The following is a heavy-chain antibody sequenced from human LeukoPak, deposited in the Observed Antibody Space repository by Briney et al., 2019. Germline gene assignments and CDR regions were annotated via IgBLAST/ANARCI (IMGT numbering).Heavy chain of an antibody. V-gene: IGHV4-38-2*02. CDR1: GYSISSGYY. D-gene: IGHD5-24*01. Sequence: SETLSLTCTVSGYSISSGYYWGWIRQPPGKGLEWIGSIYHSGRTFYNPSLKSRVTISVDTSKNQFSLKLTSVTAADMAVYYCARLYLPATRSDYWGQGTLVTVSS. J-gene: IGHJ4*02. CDR2: IYHSGRT. CDR3: ARLYLPATRSDY.